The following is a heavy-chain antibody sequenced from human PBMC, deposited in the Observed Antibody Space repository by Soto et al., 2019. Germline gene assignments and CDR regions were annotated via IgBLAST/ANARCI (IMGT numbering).Heavy chain of an antibody. J-gene: IGHJ3*01. CDR2: TYYRSKWYY. V-gene: IGHV6-1*01. CDR3: AGEDKPVAFEF. Sequence: SQTLSLPCAISGDSGSSSYAAWYWIRQSPSRVLEWLGRTYYRSKWYYDYAVSVKSRITINPDTSKHHLYLQLNSVTPEDTAVFYCAGEDKPVAFEFWGQGKMV. CDR1: GDSGSSSYAA.